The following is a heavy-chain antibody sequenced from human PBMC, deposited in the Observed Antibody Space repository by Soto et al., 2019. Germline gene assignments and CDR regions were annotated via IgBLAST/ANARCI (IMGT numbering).Heavy chain of an antibody. CDR2: VRGSGDNT. CDR3: ARGPRAPPPHDYGMDV. J-gene: IGHJ6*02. Sequence: EVQLLESGGGLVQPGGSLRLSCAASGFTFSSYVMNWVRQAPGKGLEWVSGVRGSGDNTYYADSVKGRFTISRENSRNTLYLQMNSLRAEDTAVYYCARGPRAPPPHDYGMDVWGQGTTVTVSS. V-gene: IGHV3-23*01. CDR1: GFTFSSYV.